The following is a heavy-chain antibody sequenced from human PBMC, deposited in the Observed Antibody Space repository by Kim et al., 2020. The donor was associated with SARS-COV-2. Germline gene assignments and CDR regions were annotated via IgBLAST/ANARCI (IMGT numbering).Heavy chain of an antibody. D-gene: IGHD3-22*01. V-gene: IGHV3-23*01. Sequence: GGSLRLSCAASGFTFSSYAMSWVRQAPGKGLEWVSAISGSGGSTYYADSVKGRFTISRDNSKNTLYLQMNSLRAEDTVVYYCAKAPKYYYDSSGYPDWGQGTLVTVSS. CDR3: AKAPKYYYDSSGYPD. CDR2: ISGSGGST. CDR1: GFTFSSYA. J-gene: IGHJ4*02.